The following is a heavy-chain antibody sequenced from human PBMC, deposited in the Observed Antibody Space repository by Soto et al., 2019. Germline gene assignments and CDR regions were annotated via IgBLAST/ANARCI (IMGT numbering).Heavy chain of an antibody. V-gene: IGHV3-66*01. D-gene: IGHD5-18*01. Sequence: EVQLVESGGGLVQPGGSLRLSCAASGFTVSSNYMSWVRQAPGKGLEWVSVIYSGGSTYYADSVKGRFTISRDNSKNTLYLQMNSLRAEDTAVYYCARDRRYSYGYSTPQYFDYWGQGTLVTVSS. J-gene: IGHJ4*02. CDR2: IYSGGST. CDR3: ARDRRYSYGYSTPQYFDY. CDR1: GFTVSSNY.